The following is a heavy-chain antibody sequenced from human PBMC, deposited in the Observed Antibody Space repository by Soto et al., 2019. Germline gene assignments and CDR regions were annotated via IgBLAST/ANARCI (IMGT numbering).Heavy chain of an antibody. J-gene: IGHJ6*03. CDR3: ARGSRGYCSSTSCYAPGYYYYYMDV. D-gene: IGHD2-2*01. V-gene: IGHV4-34*01. Sequence: QVQLQQWGAGLLKPSETLSLTCAVYGGSFSGYYWSWIRQPPGKGLEWIGEINHSGSTNYNPSLKSRVTISVDTSKHQFSLKLSSVTAADTAVYYCARGSRGYCSSTSCYAPGYYYYYMDVWGKGTTVTVSS. CDR2: INHSGST. CDR1: GGSFSGYY.